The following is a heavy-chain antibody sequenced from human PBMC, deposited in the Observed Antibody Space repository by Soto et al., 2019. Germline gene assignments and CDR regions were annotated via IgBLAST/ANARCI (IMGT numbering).Heavy chain of an antibody. CDR3: AKPSGGSYPESRVFDS. V-gene: IGHV3-23*01. Sequence: PAGSLRLSCAASGFTFYSSAMGWVRQAPGKGLEWVSAISTTGGNTLYADSVKGRFTISRDNSKNTLYLQMNSLRAEDTAIYYCAKPSGGSYPESRVFDSWGQGTRVTVSS. CDR2: ISTTGGNT. D-gene: IGHD1-26*01. J-gene: IGHJ4*02. CDR1: GFTFYSSA.